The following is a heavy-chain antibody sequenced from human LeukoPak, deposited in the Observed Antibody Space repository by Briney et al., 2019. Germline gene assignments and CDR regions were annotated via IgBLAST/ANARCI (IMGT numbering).Heavy chain of an antibody. Sequence: PGGSLRLSCAASGFTVSRNYMGWVRQAPGKGLEWVSIINTDGSANYADSVKGRFTISRDNSKNTLYLQMNNLRAEDVAVYYCASRSVSSRYGDFDYWGQGTLVTVSS. D-gene: IGHD6-25*01. J-gene: IGHJ4*02. CDR1: GFTVSRNY. CDR3: ASRSVSSRYGDFDY. CDR2: INTDGSA. V-gene: IGHV3-53*01.